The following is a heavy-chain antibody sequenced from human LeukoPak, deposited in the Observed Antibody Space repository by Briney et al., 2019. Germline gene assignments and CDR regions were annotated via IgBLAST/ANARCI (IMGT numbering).Heavy chain of an antibody. V-gene: IGHV5-51*01. CDR3: ARRNSVVTGGGFDY. CDR2: IYPDDSNT. J-gene: IGHJ4*02. Sequence: GESLNISCKGSGYSFSSYWIGWVRQIPGKGLEWMGIIYPDDSNTRYSPSFQGQVTFSADKSITTAYLQWSSLKASDTAMYYCARRNSVVTGGGFDYWGQGTLVTVSS. D-gene: IGHD4-23*01. CDR1: GYSFSSYW.